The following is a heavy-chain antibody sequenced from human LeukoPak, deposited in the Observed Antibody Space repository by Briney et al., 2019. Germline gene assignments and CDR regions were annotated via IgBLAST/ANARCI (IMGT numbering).Heavy chain of an antibody. D-gene: IGHD2-15*01. CDR1: GFTFSSYA. Sequence: GGSLRLSCAASGFTFSSYAMHWVRQAPGKGLEWVAVISYDGSNKYYADSVKGRFTIFRENSKNTLFLQMNSLRAEDTAVYYCAKAKAGYCSGGGCYGQGYYYGMDVWGQGTTVTVSS. CDR3: AKAKAGYCSGGGCYGQGYYYGMDV. J-gene: IGHJ6*02. V-gene: IGHV3-30-3*01. CDR2: ISYDGSNK.